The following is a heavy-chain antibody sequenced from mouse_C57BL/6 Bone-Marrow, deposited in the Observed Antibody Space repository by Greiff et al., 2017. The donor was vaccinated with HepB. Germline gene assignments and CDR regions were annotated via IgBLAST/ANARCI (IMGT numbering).Heavy chain of an antibody. V-gene: IGHV5-16*01. CDR3: ARDPYYYGSSSYWYFDV. CDR2: INYDGSST. Sequence: EVKLVESEGGLVQPGRSMKLSCTASGFTFSDYYMAWVRQVPEKGLEWVANINYDGSSTYYLDSLKSRFIISRDNAKNILYLQMSSLKSEDTATYYCARDPYYYGSSSYWYFDVWGTGTTVTVSS. J-gene: IGHJ1*03. CDR1: GFTFSDYY. D-gene: IGHD1-1*01.